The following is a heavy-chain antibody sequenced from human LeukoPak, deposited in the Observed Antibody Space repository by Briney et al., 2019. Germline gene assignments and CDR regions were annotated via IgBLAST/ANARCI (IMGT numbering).Heavy chain of an antibody. CDR3: ARDGNIAACDY. V-gene: IGHV3-21*01. CDR1: GFTFSSHS. D-gene: IGHD6-25*01. CDR2: ISSSTTYI. J-gene: IGHJ4*02. Sequence: GGSLRLSCAASGFTFSSHSMNWVRQAPGKGLEWVSSISSSTTYIYYADSVKGRFTISRDNAKNSLNLQMDSLRAEDTAVYYCARDGNIAACDYWGQGTLVTVSS.